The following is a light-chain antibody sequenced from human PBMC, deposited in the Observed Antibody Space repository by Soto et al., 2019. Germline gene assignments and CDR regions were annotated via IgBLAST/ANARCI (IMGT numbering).Light chain of an antibody. CDR2: DTS. V-gene: IGKV3-11*01. Sequence: EIALTQSPGTPSLSPGERATLSCRASQSVSSYLAWYQQKPGQAHRLLIYDTSNRATGIPDRFSGSGSETDFTLTITSLEPEDFAVYYCQQRNNWPTITFGQGTRLEIK. CDR1: QSVSSY. CDR3: QQRNNWPTIT. J-gene: IGKJ5*01.